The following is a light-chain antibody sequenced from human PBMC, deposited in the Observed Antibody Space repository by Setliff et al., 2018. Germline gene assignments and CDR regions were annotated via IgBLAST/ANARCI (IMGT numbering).Light chain of an antibody. V-gene: IGLV2-8*01. J-gene: IGLJ1*01. CDR1: SSDVGGYNY. CDR3: SSYAGSNNPYV. Sequence: QSALTQPASVSGSPGQSITISCTGTSSDVGGYNYVSWYQQHPGKAPKLMIYEVSKRPSGVPDRFSGSKSGNTASLTVSGLQAEDEADYYCSSYAGSNNPYVFGIGTKVTVL. CDR2: EVS.